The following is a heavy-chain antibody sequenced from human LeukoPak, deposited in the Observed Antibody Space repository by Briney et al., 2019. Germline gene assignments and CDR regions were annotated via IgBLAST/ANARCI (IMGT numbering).Heavy chain of an antibody. Sequence: GGSLRFSCAASGLTFSTYALTWVRQAPGKGLEWVSLISRGGDVTYYADSVKGRFTFSRASSKNTLHLQMHSLRAEDTAEYYCAARPGEVAVPYDYWGQGTLVTVSS. D-gene: IGHD2-15*01. CDR3: AARPGEVAVPYDY. V-gene: IGHV3-23*01. CDR1: GLTFSTYA. CDR2: ISRGGDVT. J-gene: IGHJ4*02.